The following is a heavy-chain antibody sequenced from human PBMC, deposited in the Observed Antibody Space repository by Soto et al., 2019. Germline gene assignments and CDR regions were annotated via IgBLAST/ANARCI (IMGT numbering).Heavy chain of an antibody. CDR2: INHSGST. CDR1: GGSFSGYY. V-gene: IGHV4-34*01. CDR3: ARGLGSPRPS. Sequence: SETLSLTCAVYGGSFSGYYWSWIRQPPGKGLEWIGEINHSGSTNYNPSLKSRVTISVDTSKNQFSLKLSSVTAADTAVYYCARGLGSPRPSWGQGTLVTVSS. D-gene: IGHD6-13*01. J-gene: IGHJ5*02.